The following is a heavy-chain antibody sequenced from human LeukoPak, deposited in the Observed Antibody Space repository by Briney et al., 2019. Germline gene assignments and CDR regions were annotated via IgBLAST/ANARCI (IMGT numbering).Heavy chain of an antibody. Sequence: SETLSLTCTVSGGSISSYYWSWIRQPPGKGLEWIGYIYYSGSTYYNPSLKSRVTISVDTSKNQFSLKLSSVTVADTAVYYCARGREDYYDSSGSGEFGYWGQGTLVTVSS. CDR3: ARGREDYYDSSGSGEFGY. J-gene: IGHJ4*02. CDR1: GGSISSYY. D-gene: IGHD3-22*01. CDR2: IYYSGST. V-gene: IGHV4-59*12.